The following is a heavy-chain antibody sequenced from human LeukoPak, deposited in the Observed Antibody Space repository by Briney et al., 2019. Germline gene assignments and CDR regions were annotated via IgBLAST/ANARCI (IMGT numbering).Heavy chain of an antibody. D-gene: IGHD3-9*01. CDR3: ARGMYDILTGQAKVAYFDL. CDR2: INHSGST. CDR1: GGSFSGNY. J-gene: IGHJ2*01. Sequence: PSETLSLTCAVYGGSFSGNYWSWIRQPPGKGLEWIGEINHSGSTNYNPSLKSRVTISVDTSKNQFSLKLSSVTAADTAVYYCARGMYDILTGQAKVAYFDLWGRGTLVTVSS. V-gene: IGHV4-34*01.